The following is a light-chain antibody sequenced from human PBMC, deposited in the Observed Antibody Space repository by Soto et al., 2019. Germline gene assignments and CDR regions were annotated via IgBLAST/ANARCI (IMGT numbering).Light chain of an antibody. J-gene: IGKJ4*01. CDR2: DTS. Sequence: ELVMTQSPATLSVSPGEGATVSCRASQGIGDTLAWYQQKPGQTPRLLIYDTSIMSTGVPATLSGSRSGAGFTLTISSLQSEDFAVYYCQHYFNWPLTFGGGTKVESK. CDR3: QHYFNWPLT. CDR1: QGIGDT. V-gene: IGKV3-15*01.